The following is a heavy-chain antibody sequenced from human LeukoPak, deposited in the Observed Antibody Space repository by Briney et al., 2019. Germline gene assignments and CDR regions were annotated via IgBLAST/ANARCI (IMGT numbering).Heavy chain of an antibody. CDR1: GFTFSSYE. Sequence: GGSLRLSCAASGFTFSSYEMNWVRQAPGKGLEWVSYISSSGSTIYYADSVKGRFTISRDNAKNSLYLQMNSLRAEDTAVYYCARDRARGQQWLVREIPPYFDYWGQGTLVTVSS. V-gene: IGHV3-48*03. CDR3: ARDRARGQQWLVREIPPYFDY. D-gene: IGHD6-19*01. J-gene: IGHJ4*02. CDR2: ISSSGSTI.